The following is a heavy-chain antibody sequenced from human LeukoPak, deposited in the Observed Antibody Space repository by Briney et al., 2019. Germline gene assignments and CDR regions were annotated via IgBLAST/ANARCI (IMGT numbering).Heavy chain of an antibody. CDR1: GYTFTSYD. Sequence: ASVKVSCKASGYTFTSYDINWVRQATGQGLEWMGWMNPNSGNTGYAQKFQGRVTMTRNTSISTAYMELSSLRSEDTAVYYCARGRRQYYDSSGCYFDYRGQGTLVTVSS. D-gene: IGHD3-22*01. CDR3: ARGRRQYYDSSGCYFDY. CDR2: MNPNSGNT. V-gene: IGHV1-8*01. J-gene: IGHJ4*02.